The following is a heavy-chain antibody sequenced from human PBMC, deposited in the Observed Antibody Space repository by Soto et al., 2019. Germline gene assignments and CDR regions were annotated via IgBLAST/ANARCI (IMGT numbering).Heavy chain of an antibody. CDR1: GGTFNNNA. CDR2: IIPIFGTS. D-gene: IGHD5-12*01. Sequence: QVQLVQSGAEVKKPGSSVKVSCKASGGTFNNNAINWVRQAPGQGLEWMGGIIPIFGTSNYAQKFQGRVTITADESTRTAYMELSSLRSEDTAVYYFVRGKMREMATILRDKVFDPWGQGTLGTVSS. J-gene: IGHJ5*02. V-gene: IGHV1-69*01. CDR3: VRGKMREMATILRDKVFDP.